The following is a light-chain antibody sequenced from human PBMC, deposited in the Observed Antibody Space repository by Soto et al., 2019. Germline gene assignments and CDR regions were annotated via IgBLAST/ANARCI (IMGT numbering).Light chain of an antibody. V-gene: IGLV1-47*01. CDR3: AAWNDSLRGQAV. CDR2: RNN. CDR1: SSNIGTDF. Sequence: QSVLTQPPSASGTPGQRVTISCSGGSSNIGTDFVYWYQQLPGTAPKLLIYRNNQRPSGVPDRFSGSKSGTSASLAISGLRSEDEADYYCAAWNDSLRGQAVVGGGTKLTVL. J-gene: IGLJ2*01.